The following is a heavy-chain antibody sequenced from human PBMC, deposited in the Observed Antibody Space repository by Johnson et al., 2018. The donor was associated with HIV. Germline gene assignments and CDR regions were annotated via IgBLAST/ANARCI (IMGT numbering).Heavy chain of an antibody. Sequence: QVQLVESGGGVVQPGRSLRLSCAASGFTFSSYGMHWVRQAPGKGLEWVAVISYDGSNKYYADSVKGRFTISRDNSKNTLYLQMNSLRAEDTAVYYCAKASGNGYYVDAFDIWGQGTRVTVSS. CDR1: GFTFSSYG. V-gene: IGHV3-30*18. CDR2: ISYDGSNK. J-gene: IGHJ3*02. D-gene: IGHD3-3*01. CDR3: AKASGNGYYVDAFDI.